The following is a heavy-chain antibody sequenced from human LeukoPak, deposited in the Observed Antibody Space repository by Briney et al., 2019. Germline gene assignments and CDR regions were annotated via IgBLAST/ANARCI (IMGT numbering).Heavy chain of an antibody. Sequence: SQTLSLTCAISGDSVSSKSAAWNWIRQSPSRGLEWLGRTYYRSKWSSGYAASVKSRITINPDTSKNQFSLQLNSVTPEDTAVYYCARDQGLGRYAFDIWGQGTMVTVSS. J-gene: IGHJ3*02. CDR2: TYYRSKWSS. D-gene: IGHD7-27*01. CDR3: ARDQGLGRYAFDI. CDR1: GDSVSSKSAA. V-gene: IGHV6-1*01.